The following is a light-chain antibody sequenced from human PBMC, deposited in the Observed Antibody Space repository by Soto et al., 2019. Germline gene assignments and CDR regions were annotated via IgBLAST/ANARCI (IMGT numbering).Light chain of an antibody. Sequence: AIRMTQSPSSLSASTGDRVTITCRASQGISSYLAWYQQKPGKAPKLLIYAASTLQSGVPSRFSGSGSGTEFTLTISSLQPDDFATYYCQHYNSYPITFGQGTRLEIK. CDR1: QGISSY. CDR3: QHYNSYPIT. CDR2: AAS. J-gene: IGKJ5*01. V-gene: IGKV1-8*01.